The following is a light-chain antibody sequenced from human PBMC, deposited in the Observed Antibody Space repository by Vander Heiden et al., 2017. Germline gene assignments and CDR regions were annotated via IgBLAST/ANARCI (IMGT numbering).Light chain of an antibody. J-gene: IGKJ4*01. CDR3: QQHSYWPQLT. CDR1: QSVSSY. Sequence: EIVLTQSPATLSLSPGERATLSCRASQSVSSYLAWYQQKPGQAPRLLIYDASNRATGIPARFSGSGYGTDFTLTISSREPEDFAVYYCQQHSYWPQLTFGGGTKVEIK. CDR2: DAS. V-gene: IGKV3-11*01.